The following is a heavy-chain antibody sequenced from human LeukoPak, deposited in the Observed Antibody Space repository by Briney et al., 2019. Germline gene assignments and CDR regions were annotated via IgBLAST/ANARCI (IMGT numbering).Heavy chain of an antibody. V-gene: IGHV5-51*01. CDR3: ARSPYCSGVSCYSPYYYYYMDV. CDR2: IYPGDSNT. D-gene: IGHD2-15*01. Sequence: GESLKISCKGSGYSFTNYWIGWVRQMPGKGLEWMGIIYPGDSNTRYSPSFQGQVTISADKSISTAYLQWSSLKASDTAMYYCARSPYCSGVSCYSPYYYYYMDVSGKGTTVTVSS. CDR1: GYSFTNYW. J-gene: IGHJ6*03.